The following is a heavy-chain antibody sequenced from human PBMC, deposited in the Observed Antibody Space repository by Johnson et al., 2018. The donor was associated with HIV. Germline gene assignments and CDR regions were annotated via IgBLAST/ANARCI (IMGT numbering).Heavy chain of an antibody. J-gene: IGHJ3*02. D-gene: IGHD2-15*01. CDR3: AKGGRGLAFDI. V-gene: IGHV3-30*04. CDR1: GFTFSSYA. Sequence: QVQLVESGGGVVQPGRSLRLSCAASGFTFSSYAMHWVRQAPGKGLEWVAVISYDGSNKYYADSVKGRFTISRDNSKNTLYLQMNSRRAEDTAVYYCAKGGRGLAFDIWGQGTMVTVSS. CDR2: ISYDGSNK.